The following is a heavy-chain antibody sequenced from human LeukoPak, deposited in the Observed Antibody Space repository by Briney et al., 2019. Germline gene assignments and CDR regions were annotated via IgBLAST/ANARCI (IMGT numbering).Heavy chain of an antibody. D-gene: IGHD6-13*01. J-gene: IGHJ4*02. CDR3: AKDRAVAAPDILDF. CDR2: ISSSGSTI. Sequence: GGSLRLSCAASGFTFSDYYISWIRQAPGKGLEWVSYISSSGSTIYYADSVKGRFTISRDNAKNSLYLQMNSLRAEDTAVYYCAKDRAVAAPDILDFWGQGTLVTVSS. V-gene: IGHV3-11*01. CDR1: GFTFSDYY.